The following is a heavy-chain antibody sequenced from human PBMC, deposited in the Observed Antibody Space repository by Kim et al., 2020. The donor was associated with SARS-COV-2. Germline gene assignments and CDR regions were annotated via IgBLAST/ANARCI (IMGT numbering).Heavy chain of an antibody. CDR2: KNPDNAYT. J-gene: IGHJ6*03. CDR1: GYTFTNYD. D-gene: IGHD2-2*01. CDR3: ARFQRAVDQRYYDYDYYMD. Sequence: ASVKVSCKASGYTFTNYDINWVRQATGQGLEWMGWKNPDNAYTVYAQQFQGRVTMTRDTSISTAYMELTSLKSEDTAVYYCARFQRAVDQRYYDYDYYMD. V-gene: IGHV1-8*02.